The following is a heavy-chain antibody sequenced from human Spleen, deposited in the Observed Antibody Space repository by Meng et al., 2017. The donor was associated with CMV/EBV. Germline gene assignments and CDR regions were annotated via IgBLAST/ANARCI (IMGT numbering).Heavy chain of an antibody. CDR3: AIPIAVAGTHDY. Sequence: GESLKISCAASGFTFDDYGMSWVRQAPGKGPEWVSTISGSDGTRDYADSVKGRFTVSRDNSKRTLYLQMNSLRVDDTAVYYCAIPIAVAGTHDYWGQGSLVTVSS. CDR1: GFTFDDYG. D-gene: IGHD6-19*01. V-gene: IGHV3-23*01. J-gene: IGHJ4*02. CDR2: ISGSDGTR.